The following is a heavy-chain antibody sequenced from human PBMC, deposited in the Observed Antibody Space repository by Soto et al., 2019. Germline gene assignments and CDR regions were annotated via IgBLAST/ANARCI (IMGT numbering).Heavy chain of an antibody. J-gene: IGHJ6*02. CDR3: ARGYYSGSGRPTPGGMDV. Sequence: QVHLVQSGAEVKKPGASVKVSCKASGYTFTNYDINWVRQAPGQGLEWMGWISTYTGNTNYAQKLQGRVTMTTDTSTSTAYRELRSLRSDDTAVYYCARGYYSGSGRPTPGGMDVWGQGTTVTVSS. CDR1: GYTFTNYD. D-gene: IGHD3-10*01. CDR2: ISTYTGNT. V-gene: IGHV1-18*01.